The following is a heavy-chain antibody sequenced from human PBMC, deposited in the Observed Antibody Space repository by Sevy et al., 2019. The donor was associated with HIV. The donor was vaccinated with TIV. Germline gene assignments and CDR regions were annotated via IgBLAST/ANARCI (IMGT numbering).Heavy chain of an antibody. Sequence: GGSLRLACAASGFTFSRYSMNWVRRAPGKGLQWVSSISSSSNYIDYTDSLKGRFTISRDNAKNSLYLQMNSLRAEDTAVYYCARDKREAYFDNSVSSDAFDIWGQGTMVTVSS. D-gene: IGHD3-22*01. CDR1: GFTFSRYS. V-gene: IGHV3-21*01. CDR2: ISSSSNYI. CDR3: ARDKREAYFDNSVSSDAFDI. J-gene: IGHJ3*02.